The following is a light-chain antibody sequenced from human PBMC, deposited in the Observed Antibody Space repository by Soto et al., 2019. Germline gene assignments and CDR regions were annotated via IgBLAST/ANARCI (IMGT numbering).Light chain of an antibody. CDR3: QQYRSAPRGFT. CDR1: QSVSSSY. J-gene: IGKJ3*01. CDR2: GAS. Sequence: EIVLTQSPGTLSLSPGERATLSCRASQSVSSSYLAWYQQKPGQAPRLLIYGASSRATGIPDRFSGSGSGTDFTLTISRLEPEDFAVYYCQQYRSAPRGFTFGPGAKVDIK. V-gene: IGKV3-20*01.